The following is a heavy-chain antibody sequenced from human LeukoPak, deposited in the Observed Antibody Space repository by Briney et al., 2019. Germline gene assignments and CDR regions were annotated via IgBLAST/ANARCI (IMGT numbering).Heavy chain of an antibody. J-gene: IGHJ5*02. D-gene: IGHD4-17*01. Sequence: GRSLRLSCAASGFTFDDYAMHWVRQAPGKGLEWVSGISWNSGSIGYADSVKGRFTISRDNAKNSLYLQMNSLRAEDTAFYYCAKALYGDYTRNNWFDPWGQGTLVTVSS. CDR2: ISWNSGSI. CDR1: GFTFDDYA. V-gene: IGHV3-9*01. CDR3: AKALYGDYTRNNWFDP.